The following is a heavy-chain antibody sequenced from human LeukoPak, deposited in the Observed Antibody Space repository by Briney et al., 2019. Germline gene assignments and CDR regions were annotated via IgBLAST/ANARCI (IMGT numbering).Heavy chain of an antibody. CDR1: GYTFTSYD. CDR2: MNPNSGNT. J-gene: IGHJ3*02. CDR3: ARDPGAAATHAFDI. V-gene: IGHV1-8*01. D-gene: IGHD6-13*01. Sequence: EASVKVSCKASGYTFTSYDINWVRQATGQGLEWMGWMNPNSGNTGYAQKFQGRVTMTRNTSISTAYMELSSLRSEDTAAYYCARDPGAAATHAFDIWGQGTMVTVSS.